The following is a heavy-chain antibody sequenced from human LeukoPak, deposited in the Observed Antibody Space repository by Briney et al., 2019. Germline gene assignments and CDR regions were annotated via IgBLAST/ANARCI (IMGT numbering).Heavy chain of an antibody. J-gene: IGHJ6*04. CDR2: ISRSGSTI. CDR3: ARDTSDIVAAYYYYYGMDV. D-gene: IGHD5-12*01. V-gene: IGHV3-48*03. CDR1: GFTFSSYE. Sequence: GGSLRLSCAASGFTFSSYEMNWVRQAPGKGLEWGSYISRSGSTIYYADSVKGRFTISRDNAKNSLYLQMNSLRAEDTAVYYCARDTSDIVAAYYYYYGMDVWGKGTTVTVSS.